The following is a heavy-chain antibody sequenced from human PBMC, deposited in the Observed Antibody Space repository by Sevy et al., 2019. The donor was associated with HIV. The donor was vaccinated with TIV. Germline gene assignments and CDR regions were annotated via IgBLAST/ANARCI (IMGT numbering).Heavy chain of an antibody. CDR2: MSYNGNKK. D-gene: IGHD3-16*02. Sequence: GGSLRLSCATSGFSFSRSPMHWVRQAPGKGLEWVAVMSYNGNKKYNEDSVKGRFTISRDDTKNTLYLQMNNVRVEDKAVYYCGGEDVLIGGVIVSYGMDVWGQGTTVTVSS. CDR3: GGEDVLIGGVIVSYGMDV. J-gene: IGHJ6*02. V-gene: IGHV3-30*04. CDR1: GFSFSRSP.